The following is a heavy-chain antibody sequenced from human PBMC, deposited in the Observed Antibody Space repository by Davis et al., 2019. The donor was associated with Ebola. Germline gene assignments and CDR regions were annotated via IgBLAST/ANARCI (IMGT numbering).Heavy chain of an antibody. Sequence: PGGSLRLSCAASGFTFSSYGMHWVRQAPGKGLEWVAVIWYDGSNKYYADSVKVRFTISRDNSKNTLYLQMNSLRAEDTARYYCVTDSGSYDAFDIWGQGTVVSVSS. CDR2: IWYDGSNK. V-gene: IGHV3-33*01. D-gene: IGHD1-26*01. CDR3: VTDSGSYDAFDI. CDR1: GFTFSSYG. J-gene: IGHJ3*02.